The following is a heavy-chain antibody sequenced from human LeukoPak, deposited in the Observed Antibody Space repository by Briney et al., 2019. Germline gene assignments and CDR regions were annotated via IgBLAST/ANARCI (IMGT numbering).Heavy chain of an antibody. CDR2: ISAYNGNT. V-gene: IGHV1-18*01. CDR1: GYTFTSYG. CDR3: ARGIYCGGYCYRGIDC. D-gene: IGHD2-21*02. J-gene: IGHJ4*02. Sequence: ASVKVSCKASGYTFTSYGISWVRQAPGQGLEWMGWISAYNGNTNYAQKLQDRVTISTDTSTRTAYMELRSLRSDDTAVYYCARGIYCGGYCYRGIDCWGQGTLVTVSS.